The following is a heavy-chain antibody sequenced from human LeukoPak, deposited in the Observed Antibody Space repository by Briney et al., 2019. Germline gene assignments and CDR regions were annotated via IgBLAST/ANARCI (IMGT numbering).Heavy chain of an antibody. CDR1: VSTFGTNW. V-gene: IGHV3-7*03. CDR2: AKEDGSAT. Sequence: GGSLRLSCAASVSTFGTNWMIWLRQAPEKGLEWVANAKEDGSATYYVDSVKGRFTISRDNAKNSLYLQMNSLKTEDTAVYYCTRGSQSDYYYGMDVWGQGTTVTVSS. CDR3: TRGSQSDYYYGMDV. J-gene: IGHJ6*02.